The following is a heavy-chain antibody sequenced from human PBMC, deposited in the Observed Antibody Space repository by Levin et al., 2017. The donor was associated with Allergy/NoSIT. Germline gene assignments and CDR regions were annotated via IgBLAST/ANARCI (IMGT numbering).Heavy chain of an antibody. D-gene: IGHD3-22*01. J-gene: IGHJ4*02. V-gene: IGHV3-72*01. CDR3: ARNFYESSTYYSDY. Sequence: GGSLRLSCAASGFTFSDHYIDWVRQAPGKGLEWVGRTRDKANSYTTEYAASVKGRFTISRDDSKDSLYLQMNSLKTEDTAVYYCARNFYESSTYYSDYRGQGTVVTVSS. CDR1: GFTFSDHY. CDR2: TRDKANSYTT.